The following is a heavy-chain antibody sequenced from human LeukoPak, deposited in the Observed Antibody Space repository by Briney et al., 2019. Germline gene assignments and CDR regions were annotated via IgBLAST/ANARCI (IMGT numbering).Heavy chain of an antibody. CDR3: TTDPGTMIVVVTEGVDY. Sequence: PGGSLRLSCAASGFTFSNAWMSWVRQAPGKGLEWVGRIKSKTDGGTTDYAAPVKGRFTISRDDSKNTLYLQMNSLKTEDTAVYYCTTDPGTMIVVVTEGVDYWGQGTLVTVSS. CDR2: IKSKTDGGTT. V-gene: IGHV3-15*01. D-gene: IGHD3-22*01. CDR1: GFTFSNAW. J-gene: IGHJ4*02.